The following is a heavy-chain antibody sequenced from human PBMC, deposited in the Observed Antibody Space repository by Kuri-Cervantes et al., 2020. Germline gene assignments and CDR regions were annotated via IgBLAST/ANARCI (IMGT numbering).Heavy chain of an antibody. CDR2: ISSSGTTT. D-gene: IGHD3-3*01. J-gene: IGHJ4*02. CDR3: AKDRGITIFGVASFYY. Sequence: LSLTCAASGFTFSDYEMNWVRQAPGKGLEWLSYISSSGTTTSYAASVRGRFTISRDNAKNSVYLQMNSLRAEDTATYYCAKDRGITIFGVASFYYWGQGTLVTDSS. CDR1: GFTFSDYE. V-gene: IGHV3-48*03.